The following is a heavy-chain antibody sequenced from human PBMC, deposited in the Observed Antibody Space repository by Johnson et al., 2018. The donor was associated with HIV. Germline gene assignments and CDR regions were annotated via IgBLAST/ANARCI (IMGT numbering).Heavy chain of an antibody. J-gene: IGHJ3*02. CDR1: GFTFSSYA. CDR3: ARDTKSGSYLEGTGAFDI. V-gene: IGHV3-64*01. Sequence: MLLVESGGGLVQPGGSLRLSCAASGFTFSSYAMHWVRQAPGKGLEYVSAISSNGGSTYYANSVKGRFTISRDNSKNTLYLQMGSLSAEDMAVYYCARDTKSGSYLEGTGAFDIWGQGTMVTVCS. CDR2: ISSNGGST. D-gene: IGHD3-10*01.